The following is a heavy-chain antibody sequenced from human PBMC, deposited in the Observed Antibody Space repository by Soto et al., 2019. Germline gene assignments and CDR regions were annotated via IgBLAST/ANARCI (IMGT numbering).Heavy chain of an antibody. CDR3: ATSSERLSLVTLGGLIPLGFDY. J-gene: IGHJ4*02. V-gene: IGHV3-23*01. D-gene: IGHD3-16*01. CDR2: ISDTGRDT. Sequence: EAHLLESGGGLVQPGGSLRLSCVASGFTFNSYDVTWVRRAPGKGLDWVSTISDTGRDTYFGDSVRGRFSISRDKSRNAVYLQMHRLTVDDTALYYCATSSERLSLVTLGGLIPLGFDYWGQGILVTVSS. CDR1: GFTFNSYD.